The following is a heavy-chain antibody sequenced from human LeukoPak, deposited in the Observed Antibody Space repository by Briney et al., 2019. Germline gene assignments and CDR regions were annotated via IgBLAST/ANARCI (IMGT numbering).Heavy chain of an antibody. D-gene: IGHD3-16*02. CDR3: VTIRSYYFDY. V-gene: IGHV3-30*02. CDR1: GFTFSSYG. CDR2: IRYDGSNK. Sequence: PGGSLRLSCAASGFTFSSYGMHWVRQAPGKGLEWVAFIRYDGSNKYYADSVKGRFTISRDNSKITLYLQMNSLRAEDTAVYYCVTIRSYYFDYWGQGTLVTVSS. J-gene: IGHJ4*02.